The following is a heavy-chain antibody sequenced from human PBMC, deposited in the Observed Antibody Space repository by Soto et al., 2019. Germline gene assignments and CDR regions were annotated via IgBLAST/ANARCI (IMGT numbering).Heavy chain of an antibody. CDR2: IYYSGST. CDR3: ARYDSYGSRAFDY. V-gene: IGHV4-30-4*01. Sequence: SETLSLTCTVSGGSISSGDYYWSWIPQPPGKGLEWIGYIYYSGSTYYNPSLKSRVTISVDTSKNQFSLKLSSVTAADTAVYYCARYDSYGSRAFDYWGQGTLVTVSS. J-gene: IGHJ4*02. CDR1: GGSISSGDYY. D-gene: IGHD5-18*01.